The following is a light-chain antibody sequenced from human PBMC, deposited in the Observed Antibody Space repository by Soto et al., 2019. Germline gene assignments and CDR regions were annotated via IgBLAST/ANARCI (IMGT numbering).Light chain of an antibody. CDR1: SANIGAAYN. V-gene: IGLV1-40*01. Sequence: QFVLTQRPPVSGAPGQRVTISCTGSSANIGAAYNVDWYQQLPGTAPKLLIYGNNNRPSGVPARFSGSKSGTSASLAIAGLQAEDEGDYYCQSYDSSLSGYVFGTGTKVTVL. CDR3: QSYDSSLSGYV. J-gene: IGLJ1*01. CDR2: GNN.